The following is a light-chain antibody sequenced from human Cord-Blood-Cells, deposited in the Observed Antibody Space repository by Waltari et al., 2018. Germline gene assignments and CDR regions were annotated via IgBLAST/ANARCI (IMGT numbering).Light chain of an antibody. J-gene: IGLJ3*02. CDR1: SSDVGRYNL. CDR3: CSYAGSSTWV. V-gene: IGLV2-23*02. Sequence: QPALTQPASVSGSPGQSITISCTGTSSDVGRYNLFSWYQQHPGQAPKLLISEVSKRPAVVSNRFSGSKSGNTASLTITGLQAEDEADDYCCSYAGSSTWVFGGGTKLTVL. CDR2: EVS.